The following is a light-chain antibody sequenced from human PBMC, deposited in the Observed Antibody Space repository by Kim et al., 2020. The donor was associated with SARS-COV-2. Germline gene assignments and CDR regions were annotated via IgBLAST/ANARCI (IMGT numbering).Light chain of an antibody. CDR1: ILGDKY. J-gene: IGLJ2*01. V-gene: IGLV3-1*01. Sequence: SYELTQPPSVSVSPGQTASITCSGEILGDKYTSWYQQKPGQAPVLVIYQDSKRPSGIPERFSGSNSGNKATLTIGGTQAIDEADYICQAWGRSAAVFGGGTQLTVL. CDR3: QAWGRSAAV. CDR2: QDS.